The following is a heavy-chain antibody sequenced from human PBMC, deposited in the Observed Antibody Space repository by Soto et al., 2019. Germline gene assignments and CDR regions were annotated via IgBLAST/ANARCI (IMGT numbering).Heavy chain of an antibody. CDR3: ARDPYSYGRASVSSFGY. Sequence: QVQLVQSGAEVKKPGASVKVSCKASGYTFTSYAMHWVRQAPGQRLEWMGWINAGNGNTKYSQKFQGRVTITRDTSASTAYMELSSLRSEDTAVYYCARDPYSYGRASVSSFGYWGQGTLVTVSS. CDR2: INAGNGNT. J-gene: IGHJ4*02. D-gene: IGHD5-18*01. V-gene: IGHV1-3*01. CDR1: GYTFTSYA.